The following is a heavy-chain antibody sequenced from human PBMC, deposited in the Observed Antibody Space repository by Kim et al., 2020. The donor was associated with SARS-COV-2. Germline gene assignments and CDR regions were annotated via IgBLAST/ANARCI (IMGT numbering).Heavy chain of an antibody. CDR1: GGSISSGGYY. V-gene: IGHV4-31*03. Sequence: SETLSLTCTVSGGSISSGGYYWSWIRQHPGKGLEWIGYIYYSGSTYYNPSLKSRVTISVDTSKNQFSLKLSSVTAADTAVYYCARTDPYYYDSSGSGWFDPWGQGTLVTVSS. CDR2: IYYSGST. J-gene: IGHJ5*02. D-gene: IGHD3-22*01. CDR3: ARTDPYYYDSSGSGWFDP.